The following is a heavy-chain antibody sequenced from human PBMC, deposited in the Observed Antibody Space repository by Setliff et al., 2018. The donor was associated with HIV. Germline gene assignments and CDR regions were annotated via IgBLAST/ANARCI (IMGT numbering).Heavy chain of an antibody. V-gene: IGHV3-53*05. CDR2: IYSVGIT. D-gene: IGHD5-18*01. Sequence: GGSLRLSCAASGFTVSSNSMSWVRQAPGKGLEWVSVIYSVGITYYTDSVRGRFTISRDSSLNTLYLEMNSLRLDDTAMYFCARDDSYTAIQFYFDPWGQGTLVTVSS. CDR3: ARDDSYTAIQFYFDP. CDR1: GFTVSSNS. J-gene: IGHJ5*02.